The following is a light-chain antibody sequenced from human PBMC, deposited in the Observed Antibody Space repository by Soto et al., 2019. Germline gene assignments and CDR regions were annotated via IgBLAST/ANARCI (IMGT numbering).Light chain of an antibody. CDR1: RSDVGYYNF. Sequence: QSVLTQPASVSGSPGQPITVSAPGPRSDVGYYNFVSWYQHRPGKAPKLLIFEVTKRPSGVSHRFSGSKSGDTASLTISGLQAEDEADYYCCSYAGSSSYVFGSGTKVTV. CDR2: EVT. V-gene: IGLV2-23*02. CDR3: CSYAGSSSYV. J-gene: IGLJ1*01.